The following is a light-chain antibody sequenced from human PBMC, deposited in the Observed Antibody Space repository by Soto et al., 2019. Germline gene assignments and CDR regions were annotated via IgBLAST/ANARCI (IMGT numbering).Light chain of an antibody. J-gene: IGKJ2*01. V-gene: IGKV1-39*01. CDR1: QSINTY. CDR2: AAS. CDR3: QQGYSSPPT. Sequence: DIQMTQSPSSLSASVGDRVTITCRASQSINTYLNWYQQKPGKAPKLLIYAASRLQSGVSSKFSGSGSATDFTLTISSLQPEDFATYYCQQGYSSPPTFGQGTNLEI.